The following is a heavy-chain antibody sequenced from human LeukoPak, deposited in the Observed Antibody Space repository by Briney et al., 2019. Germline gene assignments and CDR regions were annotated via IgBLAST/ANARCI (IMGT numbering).Heavy chain of an antibody. CDR2: IKQDGSEK. Sequence: PGGSLRLSCAASGFTFSSYWRSWVRQAPGKGLEWVANIKQDGSEKYYVDSVKGRFTISRDNAKNSLYLQMNSLRAEDTAAYYCGRSYRRWDQRFDYWGQGTLVTVSS. V-gene: IGHV3-7*01. D-gene: IGHD1-26*01. CDR1: GFTFSSYW. J-gene: IGHJ4*02. CDR3: GRSYRRWDQRFDY.